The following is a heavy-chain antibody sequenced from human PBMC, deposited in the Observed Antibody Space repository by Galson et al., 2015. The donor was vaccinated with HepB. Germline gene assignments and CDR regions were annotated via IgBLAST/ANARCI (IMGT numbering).Heavy chain of an antibody. V-gene: IGHV1-18*04. CDR2: ISAYNGNT. CDR3: AISALGYYYYGMDV. D-gene: IGHD7-27*01. Sequence: SVKVSCKASGYTFTNYGISWVRQTPGQGLEWMGWISAYNGNTKYAQNFQDRVTMTTDTSTSSAYMELRSLRSDDTAVYYCAISALGYYYYGMDVWGPGTTFTVSS. J-gene: IGHJ6*02. CDR1: GYTFTNYG.